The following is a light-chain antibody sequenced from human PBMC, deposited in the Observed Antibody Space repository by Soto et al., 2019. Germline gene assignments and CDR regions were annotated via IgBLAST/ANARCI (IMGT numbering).Light chain of an antibody. V-gene: IGKV1-5*01. J-gene: IGKJ1*01. CDR1: ESISSW. CDR2: DVS. Sequence: DIPMTQSPSTLSASIGDRVTITCRASESISSWLAWYQQKPGKAPKLLIYDVSSLESGVPSRFSGSGSGTEFTLTISSLQPDDFATYYCQQYNSYPWTFGQGTKVEIK. CDR3: QQYNSYPWT.